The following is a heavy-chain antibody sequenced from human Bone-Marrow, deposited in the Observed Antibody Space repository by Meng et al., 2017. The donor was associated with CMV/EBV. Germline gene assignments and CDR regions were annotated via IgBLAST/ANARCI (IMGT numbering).Heavy chain of an antibody. V-gene: IGHV3-21*01. J-gene: IGHJ6*02. D-gene: IGHD1-26*01. CDR2: ISSSSSYI. CDR3: TSRSQGGTDYYYGMDV. Sequence: GESLKISCAASGFTFSSYSMNWVRQAPGKGLEWVSSISSSSSYIYYADSVKGRFTISRDNAKNSLYLQMNSLRAEDTAVYYCTSRSQGGTDYYYGMDVWGQGTTVTVSS. CDR1: GFTFSSYS.